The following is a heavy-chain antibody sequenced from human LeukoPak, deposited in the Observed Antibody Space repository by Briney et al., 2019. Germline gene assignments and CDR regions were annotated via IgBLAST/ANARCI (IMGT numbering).Heavy chain of an antibody. V-gene: IGHV3-21*01. CDR2: ISSSSSYI. Sequence: SCKASGGTFSSYSMNWVRQAPGKGPEWVSSISSSSSYIYYADSVKGRFTISRDNAKNSLYLQMNSLRAEDTAVYYCASIRSSSSSSKTFDYWGQGTLVTVSS. CDR1: GGTFSSYS. CDR3: ASIRSSSSSSKTFDY. D-gene: IGHD6-13*01. J-gene: IGHJ4*02.